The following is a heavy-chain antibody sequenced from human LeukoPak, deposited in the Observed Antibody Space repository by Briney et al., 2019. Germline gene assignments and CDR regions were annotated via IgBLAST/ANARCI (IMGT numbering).Heavy chain of an antibody. J-gene: IGHJ4*02. CDR3: VRGLRYTILGGDYF. CDR2: INTDGSGT. Sequence: GGSLRLSCAASGFTFRAYWMHWVRQAPGKGLLWVSRINTDGSGTIYADSVKGRFTISRDNANNTLYLQMNSLRAEDTAVYYCVRGLRYTILGGDYFWGQGTLVSVSA. V-gene: IGHV3-74*01. CDR1: GFTFRAYW. D-gene: IGHD3-3*01.